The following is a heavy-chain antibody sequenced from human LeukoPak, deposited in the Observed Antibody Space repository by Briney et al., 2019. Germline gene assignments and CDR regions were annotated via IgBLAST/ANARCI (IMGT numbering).Heavy chain of an antibody. V-gene: IGHV3-48*01. D-gene: IGHD3-22*01. CDR2: ISSSSSTI. CDR1: GFTFSSYS. CDR3: ARDRYYHSSGYPTRDAFDI. Sequence: GGSLRLSCAASGFTFSSYSMNWVRQAPGKGLEWVSYISSSSSTIYYADSVKGRFTISRDNSKNTLYLQMNSLRSEDTAVYYCARDRYYHSSGYPTRDAFDIWGQGTMVTVSS. J-gene: IGHJ3*02.